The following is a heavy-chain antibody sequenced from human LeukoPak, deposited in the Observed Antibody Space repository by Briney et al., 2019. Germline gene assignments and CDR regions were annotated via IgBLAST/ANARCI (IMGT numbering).Heavy chain of an antibody. Sequence: GGSLRLSCAASGSTFSAFAMTWVRQAPGKAPEWVSSITGGANSVFYADSVKGRFTFSRDNSKNMLYLQMNSLRAEDTAVYYCAKGAAAGKVDWLDPWGQGTLVTVSS. J-gene: IGHJ5*02. CDR1: GSTFSAFA. CDR2: ITGGANSV. V-gene: IGHV3-23*01. D-gene: IGHD6-13*01. CDR3: AKGAAAGKVDWLDP.